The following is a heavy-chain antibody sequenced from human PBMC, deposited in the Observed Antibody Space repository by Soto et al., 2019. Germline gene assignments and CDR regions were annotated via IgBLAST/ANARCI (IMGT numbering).Heavy chain of an antibody. CDR3: ARSRPYSSGWEPSDY. Sequence: ASVKVSCKASGYTFTSYGISWVRQAPGQGLERMGWISAYNGNTLFPEKLQGRVTIATDTSTSKAYMELRSLRSDDTAVYYCARSRPYSSGWEPSDYWGQGTLVTVSS. D-gene: IGHD6-19*01. CDR1: GYTFTSYG. J-gene: IGHJ4*02. CDR2: ISAYNGNT. V-gene: IGHV1-18*01.